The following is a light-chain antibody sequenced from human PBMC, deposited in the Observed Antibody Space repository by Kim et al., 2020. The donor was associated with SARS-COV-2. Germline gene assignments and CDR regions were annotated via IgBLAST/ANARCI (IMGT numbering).Light chain of an antibody. CDR3: QSYDSSLSGWV. Sequence: RLTISCTGSSSNIGAGYDVHWYQQLPGTAPKLLIYGNSKRPSGFPDRVAGSKSGTSASLAITGLQAEDEADYYCQSYDSSLSGWVFGGGTQLTVL. J-gene: IGLJ2*01. V-gene: IGLV1-40*01. CDR1: SSNIGAGYD. CDR2: GNS.